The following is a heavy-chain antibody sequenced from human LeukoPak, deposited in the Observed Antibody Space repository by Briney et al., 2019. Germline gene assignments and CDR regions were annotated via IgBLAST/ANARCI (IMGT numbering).Heavy chain of an antibody. J-gene: IGHJ6*03. Sequence: PSETLSLTCTVSGGSISSSSYYWGWIRQPPGKGLEWIGSIYYIGSTYYNPSLKSRVTISVDTSKNQFSLKLSSVTAADTAVYYCARPDTAMVTEGYYYYMDVWGKGTTATVSS. CDR2: IYYIGST. CDR3: ARPDTAMVTEGYYYYMDV. V-gene: IGHV4-39*01. CDR1: GGSISSSSYY. D-gene: IGHD5-18*01.